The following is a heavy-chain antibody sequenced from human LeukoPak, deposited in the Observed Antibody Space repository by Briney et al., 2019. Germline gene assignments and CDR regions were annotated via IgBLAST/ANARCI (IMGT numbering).Heavy chain of an antibody. CDR2: INPNSGGT. D-gene: IGHD1-26*01. CDR3: ARSLGATSPWFDP. V-gene: IGHV1-2*02. CDR1: GYTFTGYY. J-gene: IGHJ5*02. Sequence: ASVKVSCKASGYTFTGYYMHWVRQAPGQGLEWMGWINPNSGGTNYAQKFQGRVTMTRDTSISTAYMELSRLRSDDTAVYYCARSLGATSPWFDPWGQGTLVTVSS.